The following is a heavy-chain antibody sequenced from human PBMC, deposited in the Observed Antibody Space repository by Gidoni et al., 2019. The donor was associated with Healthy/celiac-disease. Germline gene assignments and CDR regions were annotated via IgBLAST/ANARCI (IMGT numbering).Heavy chain of an antibody. CDR2: IYYSGST. CDR3: ARLFRTVVTPEYFQH. Sequence: QLQLQESGPGLVKPSETLSITCTVSGGSISSSSYYWGWIRQPPGKGLEWIGSIYYSGSTYYNPSLKSRVTISVDTSKNQFSLKLSSVTAADTAVYYCARLFRTVVTPEYFQHWGQGTLVTVSS. V-gene: IGHV4-39*01. D-gene: IGHD2-15*01. J-gene: IGHJ1*01. CDR1: GGSISSSSYY.